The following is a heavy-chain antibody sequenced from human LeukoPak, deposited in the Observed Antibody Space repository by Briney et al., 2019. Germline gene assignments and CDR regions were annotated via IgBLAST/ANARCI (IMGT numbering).Heavy chain of an antibody. J-gene: IGHJ4*02. CDR3: ARLPRYCSSTSCPFDD. V-gene: IGHV4-34*01. D-gene: IGHD2-2*01. Sequence: KPSETLSLTCAVYGGPFSGYYWSWIRQPPGKGLEWIGKINHSGSINYNPSLKSRVTISVDTSKNQFSLKLSSVTAADTAMYYCARLPRYCSSTSCPFDDWGQGTLVTVSS. CDR2: INHSGSI. CDR1: GGPFSGYY.